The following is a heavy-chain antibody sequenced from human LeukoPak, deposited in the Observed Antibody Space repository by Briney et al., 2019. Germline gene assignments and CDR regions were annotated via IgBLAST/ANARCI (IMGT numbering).Heavy chain of an antibody. V-gene: IGHV3-66*01. D-gene: IGHD6-13*01. CDR2: IYSGGST. J-gene: IGHJ4*02. CDR3: ARVLAAGIGGDY. Sequence: PGGSLRLSCAASGFTVSSNYMSWVRQAPGKGLEWVSVIYSGGSTYYADSVKGRFTISRDNSKNTLYLQMNSLRAEDTAVYYCARVLAAGIGGDYRGQGTLVTVSS. CDR1: GFTVSSNY.